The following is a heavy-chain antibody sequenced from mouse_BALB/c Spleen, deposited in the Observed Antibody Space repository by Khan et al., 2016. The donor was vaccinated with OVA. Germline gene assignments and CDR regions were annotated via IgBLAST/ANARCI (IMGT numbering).Heavy chain of an antibody. V-gene: IGHV3-2*02. Sequence: EVQLQESGPGLVKPSQSLSLTCTVTGYSITSDYAWNWIRQFPGNRLEWVGYINYSGSTSKNPSLKSRIFITRDTPKNQIFLQLNSVTTEDTATYYCVRGRSYWGQGTLVTVSA. J-gene: IGHJ3*01. CDR2: INYSGST. CDR1: GYSITSDYA. CDR3: VRGRSY.